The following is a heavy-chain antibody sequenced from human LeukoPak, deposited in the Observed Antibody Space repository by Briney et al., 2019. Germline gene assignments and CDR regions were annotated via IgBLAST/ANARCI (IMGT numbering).Heavy chain of an antibody. J-gene: IGHJ6*02. D-gene: IGHD2-15*01. V-gene: IGHV1-69*13. CDR2: IIPIFGTA. Sequence: ASVKVSCKASGGTFSSYAISWVRQAPGQGLEWMGGIIPIFGTANYAQKFQGRVTITADESTSTAYMELSSLRSEDTAVYYCAGAVAPTPYYYYGMDVWGQGTTVTVSS. CDR1: GGTFSSYA. CDR3: AGAVAPTPYYYYGMDV.